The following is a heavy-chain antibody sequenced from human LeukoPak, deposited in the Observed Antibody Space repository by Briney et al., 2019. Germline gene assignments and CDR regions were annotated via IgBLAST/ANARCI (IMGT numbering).Heavy chain of an antibody. D-gene: IGHD3-10*01. J-gene: IGHJ4*02. Sequence: PGRSLRLSCAASGFTFDDYAMHWVRQAPGKGLEWVSGISWNSGSIGYADSVKGRFTISRDNAKNSLYLQMNSLRAEDTALYYCAKDGGYGSGSYYVYWGQGTLVTVSS. CDR3: AKDGGYGSGSYYVY. V-gene: IGHV3-9*01. CDR1: GFTFDDYA. CDR2: ISWNSGSI.